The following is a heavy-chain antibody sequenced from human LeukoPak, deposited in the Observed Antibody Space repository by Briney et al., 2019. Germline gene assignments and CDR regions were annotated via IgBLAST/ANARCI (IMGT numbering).Heavy chain of an antibody. D-gene: IGHD5-12*01. V-gene: IGHV4-59*01. J-gene: IGHJ4*02. CDR3: ARAYSGYGQIDY. CDR2: IYYSGST. CDR1: GGSIRSYY. Sequence: PSETLSLTCTVSGGSIRSYYWSWIRQPPGKGLEWIGYIYYSGSTNYNPSLKSRVTISVGTSKNQFSLKLSSVTAADTAVYYCARAYSGYGQIDYWGQGTLVTVSS.